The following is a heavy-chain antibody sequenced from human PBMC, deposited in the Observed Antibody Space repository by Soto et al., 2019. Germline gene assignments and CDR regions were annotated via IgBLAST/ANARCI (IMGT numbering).Heavy chain of an antibody. D-gene: IGHD1-26*01. J-gene: IGHJ4*02. CDR2: ISANNVYT. V-gene: IGHV3-11*06. CDR3: ARDLEVGSYLYYFDF. Sequence: GGSLRLSCAASGFTFTNYYISWIRQAPGKGLEWVSYISANNVYTNYADSVKGRFTISRDNGKNSVYLQMNGLRAEDTAVYYCARDLEVGSYLYYFDFWGQGALVTVSS. CDR1: GFTFTNYY.